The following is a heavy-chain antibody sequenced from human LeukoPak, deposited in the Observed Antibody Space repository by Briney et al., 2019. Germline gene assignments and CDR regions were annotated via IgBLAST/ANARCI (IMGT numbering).Heavy chain of an antibody. CDR1: GFTFSNYA. D-gene: IGHD3-10*01. CDR2: ISNDGSKK. J-gene: IGHJ6*03. V-gene: IGHV3-30*04. Sequence: GRSLRLSCAASGFTFSNYAMHWVRQAPGKGLEWVAVISNDGSKKDYADSVKGRFTISRDNSKNTLYLQMNSLRAEDTAVYYCARHGLWFGELFEYYYYYMDVWGKGTTVTISS. CDR3: ARHGLWFGELFEYYYYYMDV.